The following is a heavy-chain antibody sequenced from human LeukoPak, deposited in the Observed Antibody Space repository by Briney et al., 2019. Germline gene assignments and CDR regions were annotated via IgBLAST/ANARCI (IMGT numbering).Heavy chain of an antibody. D-gene: IGHD2/OR15-2a*01. Sequence: GGSLRLSCAASGLIFSTYAMSWVRQAPGKGLEWVSTITGGGGTAYYADSVKGRFTISRDNSKNTLYVQMNSLRAEDTAVYYCAKGFSYFDYWGPGTLVNVSS. J-gene: IGHJ4*02. CDR3: AKGFSYFDY. V-gene: IGHV3-23*01. CDR2: ITGGGGTA. CDR1: GLIFSTYA.